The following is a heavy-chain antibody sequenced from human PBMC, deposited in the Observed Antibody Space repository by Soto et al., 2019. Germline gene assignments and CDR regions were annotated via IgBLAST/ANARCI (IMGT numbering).Heavy chain of an antibody. D-gene: IGHD3-22*01. V-gene: IGHV3-48*02. CDR3: ARDIQDSSGYYY. CDR2: ISSSSSTI. J-gene: IGHJ4*02. Sequence: GGSLRLSCAASGFTFISYSMNWVLQAPGKGLEWVSYISSSSSTIYYADSVKGRFTISRDNAKNSLYLQMNSLRDEDTAVYYCARDIQDSSGYYYWGQGTLVTVSS. CDR1: GFTFISYS.